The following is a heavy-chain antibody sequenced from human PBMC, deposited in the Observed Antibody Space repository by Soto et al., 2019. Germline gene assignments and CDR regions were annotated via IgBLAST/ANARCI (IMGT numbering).Heavy chain of an antibody. CDR2: ISDSGNSP. Sequence: PGGSLRLSCAASGFTFTNYAMSWVRQAPGKGLEWVSGISDSGNSPYYTDSVKGRFTISRDNSKNTVYLQMNSLRAEDTAVYYCAKAGSGWPSYNFDYWGQGILVTVSS. CDR3: AKAGSGWPSYNFDY. J-gene: IGHJ4*02. D-gene: IGHD6-19*01. CDR1: GFTFTNYA. V-gene: IGHV3-23*01.